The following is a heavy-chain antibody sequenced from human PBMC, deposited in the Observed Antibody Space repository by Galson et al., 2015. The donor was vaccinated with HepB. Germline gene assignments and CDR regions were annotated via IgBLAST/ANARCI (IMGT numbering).Heavy chain of an antibody. CDR3: TRDRSSSWSPSYYYGMDV. CDR1: GGTFSGHS. Sequence: SVKVSCKASGGTFSGHSISWVRQAPGPGLEWMGGIIPIFGTTNYAQKFQGRVTLTADESTSTAHMELRSLRAEDTAVYYCTRDRSSSWSPSYYYGMDVWGQGTTVTVSS. CDR2: IIPIFGTT. J-gene: IGHJ6*02. D-gene: IGHD6-13*01. V-gene: IGHV1-69*13.